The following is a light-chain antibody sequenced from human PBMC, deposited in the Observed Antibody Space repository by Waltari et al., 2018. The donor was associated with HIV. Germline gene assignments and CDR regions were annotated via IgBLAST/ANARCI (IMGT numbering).Light chain of an antibody. Sequence: QSALTQPRSVSGSPGQSVTVSCTEASSDVGGYDSVSWYQQHPGKAPKLIIYDVTKRPSGVPGRVSGSRSGDTASLTISGLQADDEADYYCCSYAGSYSYVFGAGTRVIVL. V-gene: IGLV2-11*01. CDR1: SSDVGGYDS. CDR3: CSYAGSYSYV. J-gene: IGLJ1*01. CDR2: DVT.